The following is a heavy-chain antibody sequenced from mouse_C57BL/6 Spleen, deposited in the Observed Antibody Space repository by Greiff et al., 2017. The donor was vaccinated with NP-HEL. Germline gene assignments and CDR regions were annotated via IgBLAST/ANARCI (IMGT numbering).Heavy chain of an antibody. V-gene: IGHV1-76*01. CDR2: IYPGSGNT. CDR3: ARESVYAMDY. Sequence: VKVVESGAELVRPGASVKLSCKASGYTFTDYYINWVKQRPGQGLEWIARIYPGSGNTYYNEKFKGKATLTAEKSSSTAYMQLSSLTSEDSAVYFCARESVYAMDYWGQGTSVTVSS. J-gene: IGHJ4*01. CDR1: GYTFTDYY.